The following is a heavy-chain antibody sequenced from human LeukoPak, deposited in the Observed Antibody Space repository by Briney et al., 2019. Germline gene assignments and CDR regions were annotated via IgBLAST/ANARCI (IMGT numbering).Heavy chain of an antibody. CDR1: GYTFTSYY. D-gene: IGHD3-3*01. CDR2: INPSGGST. V-gene: IGHV1-46*01. J-gene: IGHJ6*02. Sequence: ASVKVSCKASGYTFTSYYMHWVRQAPGQGLEWMGIINPSGGSTSYAQKFQGRVTMTRDMSTSTVYMELSSLRSEDTAVYYCASLEGMSGYYYYGMDVWGQGTTVTVSS. CDR3: ASLEGMSGYYYYGMDV.